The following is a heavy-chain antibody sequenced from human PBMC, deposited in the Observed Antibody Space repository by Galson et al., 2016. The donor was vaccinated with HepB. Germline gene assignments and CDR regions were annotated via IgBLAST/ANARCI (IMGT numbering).Heavy chain of an antibody. Sequence: SLRLSCAASGFTFSNYWMTWVRQAPGKGLEWVANIRQDGSEKHYVDSVKGRFTISRDNAKNSLYLQVNSLRAEDTAVYYCARGGYGGYVVYWGQGTLVTVSA. D-gene: IGHD5-12*01. J-gene: IGHJ4*02. CDR2: IRQDGSEK. CDR1: GFTFSNYW. V-gene: IGHV3-7*01. CDR3: ARGGYGGYVVY.